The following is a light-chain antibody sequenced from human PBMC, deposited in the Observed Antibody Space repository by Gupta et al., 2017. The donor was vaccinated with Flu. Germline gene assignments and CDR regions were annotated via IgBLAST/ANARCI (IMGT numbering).Light chain of an antibody. Sequence: LTQLPAPLSLSPGERATLSCRASQSVRNFLAWYQQKPGQSPRLLIYDVFNRATGIPARFSGSGSGTDFILTISSLEPEDFAGYYCQLSSAFDGGTKVEI. CDR2: DVF. CDR3: QLSSA. CDR1: QSVRNF. V-gene: IGKV3-11*01. J-gene: IGKJ4*01.